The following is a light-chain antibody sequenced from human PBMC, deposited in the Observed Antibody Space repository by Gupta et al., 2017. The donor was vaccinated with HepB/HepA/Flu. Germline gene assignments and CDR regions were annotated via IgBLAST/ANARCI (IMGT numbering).Light chain of an antibody. CDR2: KNS. V-gene: IGLV3-25*03. J-gene: IGLJ2*01. Sequence: SYELTKPLSVSVSPGQTARITCSGDALPKQYAYWYQQKPGQAPVLMIYKNSERPSGIPERFSGSSSVTTVTLTICGVQAEDEADYYCQSADNSGTYPVFGGGTKLTVL. CDR3: QSADNSGTYPV. CDR1: ALPKQY.